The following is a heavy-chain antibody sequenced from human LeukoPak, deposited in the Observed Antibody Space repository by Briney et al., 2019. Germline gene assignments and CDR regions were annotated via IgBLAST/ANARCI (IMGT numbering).Heavy chain of an antibody. Sequence: GGSLRLSCAASGFTFNSYSMNWVRQDPGKGLEWVSTISTSSNYIYYADSLKGRFTVSRDNAKSSLYLQMNSLRAEDTAVYYCARDSTVYDSSGDAFDIWGQGTMVTVSS. D-gene: IGHD3-22*01. J-gene: IGHJ3*02. V-gene: IGHV3-21*03. CDR2: ISTSSNYI. CDR3: ARDSTVYDSSGDAFDI. CDR1: GFTFNSYS.